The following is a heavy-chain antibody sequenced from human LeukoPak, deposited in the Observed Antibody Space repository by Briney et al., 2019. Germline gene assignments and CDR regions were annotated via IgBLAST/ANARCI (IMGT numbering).Heavy chain of an antibody. CDR1: EFTFSSYA. CDR2: ISGSGGST. CDR3: AKFSGSYYGPFDY. J-gene: IGHJ4*02. Sequence: GGSLRLSCAASEFTFSSYAMSWVRQAPGKGLEWVSYISGSGGSTSYADSVKGRFTISRDNSVNTLYLQMDSLRADDTAVYYCAKFSGSYYGPFDYWGQGTLVTASS. V-gene: IGHV3-23*01. D-gene: IGHD1-26*01.